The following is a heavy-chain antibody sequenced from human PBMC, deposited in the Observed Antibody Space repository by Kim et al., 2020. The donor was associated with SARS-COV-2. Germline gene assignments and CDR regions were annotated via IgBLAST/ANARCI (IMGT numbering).Heavy chain of an antibody. V-gene: IGHV3-72*01. Sequence: GGSLRLSCAASGITFSDHYMDWVRQAPGKGLEWVGRSRNKANSYTTEYAASVKGRFTISRDDSKNSLYLQMNSLKTEDTAVYYYANNGMDVWGQGTTVTVSS. CDR2: SRNKANSYTT. J-gene: IGHJ6*02. CDR1: GITFSDHY. CDR3: ANNGMDV.